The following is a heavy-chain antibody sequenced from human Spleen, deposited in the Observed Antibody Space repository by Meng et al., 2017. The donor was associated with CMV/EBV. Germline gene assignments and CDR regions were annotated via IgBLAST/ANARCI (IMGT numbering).Heavy chain of an antibody. J-gene: IGHJ1*01. D-gene: IGHD2-15*01. V-gene: IGHV1-2*02. CDR2: INPNPNRGGT. CDR3: ARGRRVVVAAKPGPGEYFQH. CDR1: GYTFIGYY. Sequence: ASVKVSCKASGYTFIGYYMHWVRQAPGQGLEWMGWINPNPNRGGTEYGQKFQGRVTMTRNTSISTAYMELSSLRSEDTAVYYCARGRRVVVAAKPGPGEYFQHWGQGTLVTVSS.